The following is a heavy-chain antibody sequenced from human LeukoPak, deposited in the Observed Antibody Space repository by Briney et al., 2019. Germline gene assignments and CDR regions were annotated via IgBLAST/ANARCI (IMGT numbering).Heavy chain of an antibody. CDR2: IYYSGST. CDR3: ARDLMDYGDYIRYPTYYFDY. CDR1: GGSISSSSYY. J-gene: IGHJ4*02. D-gene: IGHD4-17*01. Sequence: SETLSLTCTVPGGSISSSSYYWGWIRQPPGKGLEWIGSIYYSGSTYYNPSLKSRVTISVDTSKNQFSLKLSSVTAADTAVYYCARDLMDYGDYIRYPTYYFDYWGQGTPVTVSS. V-gene: IGHV4-39*07.